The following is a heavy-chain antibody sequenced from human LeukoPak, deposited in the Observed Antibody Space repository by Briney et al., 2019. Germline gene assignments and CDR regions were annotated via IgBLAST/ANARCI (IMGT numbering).Heavy chain of an antibody. D-gene: IGHD3-10*01. V-gene: IGHV1-2*02. Sequence: ASVKVSCKASGYTFTGYYMHWVRQAPGQGLEWMGWINPNSGGTNYAQKFQGRVTMTRDTSISTAYMELSRLRSDDTAVYYSARDDLVYYYGSGSGDVYYYYGMDVWGQGTTVTVSS. CDR1: GYTFTGYY. J-gene: IGHJ6*02. CDR3: ARDDLVYYYGSGSGDVYYYYGMDV. CDR2: INPNSGGT.